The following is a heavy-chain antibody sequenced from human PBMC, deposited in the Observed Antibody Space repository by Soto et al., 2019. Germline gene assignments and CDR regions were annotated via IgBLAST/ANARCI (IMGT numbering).Heavy chain of an antibody. CDR2: IKHSGRT. CDR3: AGSCPLCWFGP. J-gene: IGHJ5*02. Sequence: QVQLQQWGAGLLKPSETLSLTCAVYGGSFSGYYWSWIRQPPGKGLEWIGEIKHSGRTNYNPSLKRRVTISVVTCENQFSLKLSSVAVAGAGVYYCAGSCPLCWFGPWGQGTLVTLPS. CDR1: GGSFSGYY. D-gene: IGHD3-10*01. V-gene: IGHV4-34*01.